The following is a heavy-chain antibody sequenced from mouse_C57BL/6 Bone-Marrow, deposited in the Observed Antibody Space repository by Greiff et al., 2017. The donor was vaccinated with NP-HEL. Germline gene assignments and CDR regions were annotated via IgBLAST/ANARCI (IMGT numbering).Heavy chain of an antibody. CDR2: ISSGGDYI. CDR1: GFTFSSYA. Sequence: EVKVVESGEGLVKPGGSLKLSCAASGFTFSSYAMSWVRQTPEKRLEWVAYISSGGDYIYYADTVKGRFTISRDNARNTLYLQMSSLKSEDTAMYYCTRVLYDYDGGAWFAYWGQGTLVTVSA. D-gene: IGHD2-4*01. J-gene: IGHJ3*01. V-gene: IGHV5-9-1*02. CDR3: TRVLYDYDGGAWFAY.